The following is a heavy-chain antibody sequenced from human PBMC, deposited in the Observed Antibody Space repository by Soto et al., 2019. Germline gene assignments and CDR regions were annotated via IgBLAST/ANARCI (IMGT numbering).Heavy chain of an antibody. Sequence: QVQLVQSGAEVKKPGSTVKVSCKASGGTFSSYAISWVRQAPGQGLEWMGGIIPIFGTANYAQKFQGRVTITADESTSTAYMELSSLRSEDTAVYYCARARSFGVVIISYYGMDVWGQGTTVTVSS. CDR1: GGTFSSYA. J-gene: IGHJ6*02. CDR2: IIPIFGTA. CDR3: ARARSFGVVIISYYGMDV. D-gene: IGHD3-3*01. V-gene: IGHV1-69*01.